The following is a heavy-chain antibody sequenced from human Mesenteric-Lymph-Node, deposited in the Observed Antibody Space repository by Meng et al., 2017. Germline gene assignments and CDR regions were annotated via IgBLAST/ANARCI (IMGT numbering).Heavy chain of an antibody. CDR1: GFTFSGYW. CDR3: ARGIDY. J-gene: IGHJ4*02. V-gene: IGHV3-74*03. CDR2: INSDGSTT. Sequence: VQLLASGGGLVPCGGSLGLSCAASGFTFSGYWMHWVRQAPGKGLVWVSRINSDGSTTTYADFVKGRFNISRDNDKNTLYLQMNSLRAEATAVYYCARGIDYWGQGTLVTVSS.